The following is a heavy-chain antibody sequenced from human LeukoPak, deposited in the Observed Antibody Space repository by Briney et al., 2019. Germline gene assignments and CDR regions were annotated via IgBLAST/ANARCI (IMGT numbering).Heavy chain of an antibody. V-gene: IGHV3-48*03. CDR3: ATAAPFDY. CDR1: GFTFSSYE. D-gene: IGHD6-25*01. CDR2: INSSGSTI. Sequence: QTGGSLRLSCAASGFTFSSYEMNWVRQAPGKGLEWVSYINSSGSTIYYADSVKGRFTISRDNAKNSLYLQMNSLRAEDTAVYYCATAAPFDYWGQGTLVTVSS. J-gene: IGHJ4*02.